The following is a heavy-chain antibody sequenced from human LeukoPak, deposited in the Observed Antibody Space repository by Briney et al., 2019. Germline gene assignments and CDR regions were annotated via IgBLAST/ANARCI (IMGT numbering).Heavy chain of an antibody. CDR1: GFTFSSYG. Sequence: GGSLRLSCAASGFTFSSYGMHWVRQAPGKGLEWVAVIWYDGSNKYYADSVKGRFTISRDNSKNTLYVQMNSLRAEDTAVYYCAKGHSEDGTGFDCWGQGTLVTVSS. CDR2: IWYDGSNK. J-gene: IGHJ4*02. V-gene: IGHV3-33*06. CDR3: AKGHSEDGTGFDC. D-gene: IGHD1-1*01.